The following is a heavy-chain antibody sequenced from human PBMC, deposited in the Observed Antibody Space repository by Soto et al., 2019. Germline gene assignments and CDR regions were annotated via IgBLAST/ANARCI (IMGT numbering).Heavy chain of an antibody. CDR2: ISDSGSA. CDR1: GASLDDFY. J-gene: IGHJ4*02. Sequence: VSLTCTVSGASLDDFYWSGIRQPPGKAPEWSAYISDSGSANYNPSLRSRVIISVDTSNNQFSLKLTSVTAADTAVYYCVRDGYNSYSFDFWGPGTLVTVSS. CDR3: VRDGYNSYSFDF. D-gene: IGHD5-12*01. V-gene: IGHV4-59*01.